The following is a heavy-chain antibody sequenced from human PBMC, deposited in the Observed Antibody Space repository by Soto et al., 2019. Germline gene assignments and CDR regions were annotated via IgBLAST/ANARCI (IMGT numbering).Heavy chain of an antibody. CDR1: GYSFTIYW. D-gene: IGHD2-15*01. V-gene: IGHV5-51*01. CDR3: ARQRCSGGSCTRNCDYYYYMDI. J-gene: IGHJ6*03. CDR2: IYPGDSDT. Sequence: PGESLEISRNGSGYSFTIYWIGWVRQMPGKGLEWMGIIYPGDSDTRYSPSFQGQVTISADKSISTAYLQWSSLKAPDTAMCYCARQRCSGGSCTRNCDYYYYMDIWGKGTTVTVSS.